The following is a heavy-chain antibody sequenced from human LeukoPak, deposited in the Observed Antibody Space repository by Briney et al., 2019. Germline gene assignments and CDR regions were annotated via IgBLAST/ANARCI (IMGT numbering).Heavy chain of an antibody. D-gene: IGHD3-10*01. J-gene: IGHJ3*02. CDR1: GGTFSSYA. CDR3: ARGPYGYYGSGSYYKAIDAFDI. V-gene: IGHV1-69*13. CDR2: IIPIFGTA. Sequence: SVKVSCKASGGTFSSYAISWVRQAPGQGLEWMGGIIPIFGTANYAQKFQGRVTITADESTGTAYMELSSLRSEDTAVYYCARGPYGYYGSGSYYKAIDAFDIWGQGTMVTVSS.